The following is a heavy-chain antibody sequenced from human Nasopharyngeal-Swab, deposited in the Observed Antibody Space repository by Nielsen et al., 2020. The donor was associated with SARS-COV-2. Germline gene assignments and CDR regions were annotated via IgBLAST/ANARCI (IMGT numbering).Heavy chain of an antibody. CDR2: ISAGGGST. D-gene: IGHD3-10*01. J-gene: IGHJ4*02. CDR3: AKQGPEMTRGVNNYLDY. CDR1: GFTFGDYG. Sequence: GGSLRLSCTISGFTFGDYGMSWFRQAPGKGLEWVSAISAGGGSTYYADSVKGRFTISRDNSKNTLYLEMDSLRAEDTAVYYCAKQGPEMTRGVNNYLDYWGQGTLVTVSS. V-gene: IGHV3-23*01.